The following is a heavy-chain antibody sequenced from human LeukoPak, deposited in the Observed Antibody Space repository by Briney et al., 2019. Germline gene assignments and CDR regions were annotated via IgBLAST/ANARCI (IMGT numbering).Heavy chain of an antibody. CDR3: ARADSSSWNWFDP. D-gene: IGHD6-13*01. CDR1: GGTFSSYT. J-gene: IGHJ5*02. CDR2: IIPILGIA. V-gene: IGHV1-69*02. Sequence: SVKVSCKASGGTFSSYTISWVRQAPGQGLEWMGRIIPILGIANYAQKFQGRVTITADKSTSTAYMELSSLRSEDTAVYYCARADSSSWNWFDPWGQGTLVTVSP.